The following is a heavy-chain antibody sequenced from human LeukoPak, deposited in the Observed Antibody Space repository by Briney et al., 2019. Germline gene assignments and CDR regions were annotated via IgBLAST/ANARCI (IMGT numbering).Heavy chain of an antibody. J-gene: IGHJ3*02. D-gene: IGHD6-19*01. CDR1: GYTFTSYG. Sequence: ASVKVSCKASGYTFTSYGISWVRQAPGQGLEWMGWINTNTGNPTYAQGFTGRFVFSLDTSVSTAYLQISSLKAEDTAVYYCARGVAVAGTPGGGAFDIWGQGTMVTVSS. CDR3: ARGVAVAGTPGGGAFDI. V-gene: IGHV7-4-1*02. CDR2: INTNTGNP.